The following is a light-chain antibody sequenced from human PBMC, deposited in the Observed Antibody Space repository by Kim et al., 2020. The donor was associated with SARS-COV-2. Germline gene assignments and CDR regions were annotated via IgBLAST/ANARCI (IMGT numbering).Light chain of an antibody. CDR3: NSRDNNDNVL. V-gene: IGLV3-19*01. CDR2: GKN. CDR1: SLRTYY. Sequence: SSELTQDPAVSVALGQTVRITCQGDSLRTYYTTWFQQKPGQAPIVVFYGKNNRPSGIPDRFSGSSSGNTASLTITATQAGDEADYHCNSRDNNDNVLFG. J-gene: IGLJ2*01.